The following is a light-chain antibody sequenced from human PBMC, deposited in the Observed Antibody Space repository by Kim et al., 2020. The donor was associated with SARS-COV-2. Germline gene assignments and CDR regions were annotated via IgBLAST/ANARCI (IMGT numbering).Light chain of an antibody. V-gene: IGLV1-47*01. CDR2: RNN. CDR3: AARDDSLSGWV. Sequence: GQRVNITCSGSSSNIGSNYVYWYQQLPESAPKLLIYRNNQRPSGVPDRFSGSKSGTSASLAIGGLRSEDEADYYCAARDDSLSGWVFGGGTKLTVL. CDR1: SSNIGSNY. J-gene: IGLJ3*02.